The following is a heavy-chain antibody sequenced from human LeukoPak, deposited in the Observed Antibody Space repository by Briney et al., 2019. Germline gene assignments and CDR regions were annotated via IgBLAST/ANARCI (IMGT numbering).Heavy chain of an antibody. Sequence: GGSLRLSCAASGFTFDDYAMHWVRQAPGKGLEWVSGISWNSGSIGYADSVKGRFTISRDNAKNSLYLQMNSLRAEDTALYYCAKSHSSGPPSDAFDIWGQGTMVTVSS. CDR2: ISWNSGSI. CDR1: GFTFDDYA. CDR3: AKSHSSGPPSDAFDI. V-gene: IGHV3-9*01. J-gene: IGHJ3*02. D-gene: IGHD3-22*01.